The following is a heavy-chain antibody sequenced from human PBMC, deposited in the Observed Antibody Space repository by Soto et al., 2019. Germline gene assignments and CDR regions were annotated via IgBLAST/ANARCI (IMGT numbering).Heavy chain of an antibody. Sequence: EVQLLESGGGLVQPGGSLRLSCAASGFTLSNHAMYWVRQAPGRGLEWVSTISASGVNTYYADSVRGRFTISRDKSKTTLDMQMNSLRAEDTAVYHCVRRAAGALLYFDFWGQGALVTVSS. CDR3: VRRAAGALLYFDF. CDR2: ISASGVNT. CDR1: GFTLSNHA. J-gene: IGHJ4*02. D-gene: IGHD6-13*01. V-gene: IGHV3-23*01.